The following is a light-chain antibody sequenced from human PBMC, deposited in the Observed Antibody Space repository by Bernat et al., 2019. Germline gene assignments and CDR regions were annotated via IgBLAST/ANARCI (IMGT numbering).Light chain of an antibody. Sequence: EVVFTQSPALLPLSPGERATPSCRASQSVINHLAWYQQNVGQAPRLLIYDASNRAAGIPARFSGSGSGTDFTLSISSLEPEDFALYYCQQRSNWPLTFGGGTKVEIK. CDR3: QQRSNWPLT. V-gene: IGKV3-11*01. CDR1: QSVINH. CDR2: DAS. J-gene: IGKJ4*01.